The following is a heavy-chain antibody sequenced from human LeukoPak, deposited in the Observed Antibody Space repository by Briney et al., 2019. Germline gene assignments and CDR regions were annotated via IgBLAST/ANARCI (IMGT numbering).Heavy chain of an antibody. CDR3: ARARGSNWYGDCFDP. CDR1: GYTFTGYY. CDR2: INPSGGYT. J-gene: IGHJ5*02. Sequence: ASVKVSCKASGYTFTGYYMHWVRQAPGQGLEWMGLINPSGGYTSYAQRFQVRVTMTRDTSTSTVYMELSSLRSEDTAVYYCARARGSNWYGDCFDPWGQGTLVTVSS. D-gene: IGHD6-13*01. V-gene: IGHV1-46*01.